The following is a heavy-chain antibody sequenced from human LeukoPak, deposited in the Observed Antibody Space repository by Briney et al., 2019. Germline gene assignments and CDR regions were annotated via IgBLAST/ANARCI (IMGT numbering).Heavy chain of an antibody. V-gene: IGHV4-59*01. CDR3: ARFAYCGGHCWYYFDY. J-gene: IGHJ4*02. CDR2: IYSSGST. D-gene: IGHD2-21*02. Sequence: SETLSVTCTVSGGSISSYYWSWIRQPPGKGLEWIGYIYSSGSTNYNPSLKSRITISVDTSKNQFSLKLSSVTAADTAVYYCARFAYCGGHCWYYFDYWGQGSLVTVSS. CDR1: GGSISSYY.